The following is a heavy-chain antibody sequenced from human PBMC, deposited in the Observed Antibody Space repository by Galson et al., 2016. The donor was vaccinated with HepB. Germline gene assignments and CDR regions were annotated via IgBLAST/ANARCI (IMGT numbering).Heavy chain of an antibody. D-gene: IGHD2-15*01. CDR2: TSSGSSYI. V-gene: IGHV3-21*01. CDR3: ARNRLGWSLLEAIDS. J-gene: IGHJ4*02. CDR1: GFTFRNYG. Sequence: SLRLSCAASGFTFRNYGMHWVRQAPGKGLEWVSSTSSGSSYIYYADSVKGRFTISSDNAKNSLHLQMNSLRAEDTAVYYCARNRLGWSLLEAIDSWGQGTLVTVSS.